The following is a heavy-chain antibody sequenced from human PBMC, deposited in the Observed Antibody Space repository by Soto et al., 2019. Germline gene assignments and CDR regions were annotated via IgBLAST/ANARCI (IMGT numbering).Heavy chain of an antibody. CDR3: ARGLVVVAGRGIAFDI. Sequence: GGSLRLSCAASGFTVSSNYMSWVRQAPGKGLEWVSVIYSGGSTYYAYSVKGRFTISRDNSKNTLYLQMNSLRAEDTAVYYWARGLVVVAGRGIAFDIWGQGTMVTVSS. D-gene: IGHD2-15*01. CDR2: IYSGGST. J-gene: IGHJ3*02. V-gene: IGHV3-53*01. CDR1: GFTVSSNY.